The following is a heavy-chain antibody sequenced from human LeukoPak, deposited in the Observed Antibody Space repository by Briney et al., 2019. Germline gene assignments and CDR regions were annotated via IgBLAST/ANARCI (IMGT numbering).Heavy chain of an antibody. Sequence: SETLSLTCAVYGGSFSGYYWSWIRQPPGKGLEWIGEINHSGSTNYNPSLKSRVTISVDTSKNQFSLKLSSVTAADTAVYYCATSYGGDGYTFFDYWGQGTLVTVSS. CDR2: INHSGST. CDR1: GGSFSGYY. CDR3: ATSYGGDGYTFFDY. J-gene: IGHJ4*02. D-gene: IGHD5-24*01. V-gene: IGHV4-34*01.